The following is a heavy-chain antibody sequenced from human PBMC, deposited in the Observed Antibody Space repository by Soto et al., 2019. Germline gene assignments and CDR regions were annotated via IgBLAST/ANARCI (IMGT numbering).Heavy chain of an antibody. J-gene: IGHJ4*02. CDR2: IRSKASSYAT. D-gene: IGHD3-3*01. Sequence: GGSLRLSCAASGFTFSASAMHWFRQASGKGLEWVGRIRSKASSYATAYAASVKGRFTISRDDSKNTAYLQMNSLTTEDTAVYYCTRVETAPFDYWAQGILVTVSS. CDR1: GFTFSASA. CDR3: TRVETAPFDY. V-gene: IGHV3-73*01.